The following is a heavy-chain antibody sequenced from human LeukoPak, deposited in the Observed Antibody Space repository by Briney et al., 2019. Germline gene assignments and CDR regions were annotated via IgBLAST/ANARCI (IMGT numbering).Heavy chain of an antibody. Sequence: SETLSLTCAVYGGSFSGYYWSWIRQPPGKGLEWIGEINHSGSTNYNPSLKSRVTISVDTSKNQFSLKLSSVTAADTAVYYCARHRYDYVWGSYRSVIDYWGRGTLVTVSS. CDR2: INHSGST. CDR1: GGSFSGYY. J-gene: IGHJ4*02. CDR3: ARHRYDYVWGSYRSVIDY. V-gene: IGHV4-34*01. D-gene: IGHD3-16*02.